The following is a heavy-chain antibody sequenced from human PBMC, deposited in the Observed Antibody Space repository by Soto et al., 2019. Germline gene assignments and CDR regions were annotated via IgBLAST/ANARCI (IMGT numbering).Heavy chain of an antibody. CDR2: IYYSGTT. CDR3: ARESYYGSGATVVAY. D-gene: IGHD3-10*01. V-gene: IGHV4-59*01. CDR1: GGSISGYY. Sequence: SETLSLTCTASGGSISGYYRSWIRQPPGKGLEWIGYIYYSGTTSYNPSLNSRVTMSVDTSKNQFSLKVNSVTAADTAVYYCARESYYGSGATVVAYWGQGTLVTVSS. J-gene: IGHJ4*02.